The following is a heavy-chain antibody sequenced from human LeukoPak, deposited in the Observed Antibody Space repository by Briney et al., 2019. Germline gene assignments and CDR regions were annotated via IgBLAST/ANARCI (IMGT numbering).Heavy chain of an antibody. Sequence: ASVKVSCKASGNTFTSYAMNWVRQAPGQGLEWMGWINPNSGGTNYAQKFQGRVTMTRDTSISTAYMELSRLRSDDTAVYYCARTSGYDSSGYYYWGQGTLVTVSS. CDR2: INPNSGGT. D-gene: IGHD3-22*01. J-gene: IGHJ4*02. CDR3: ARTSGYDSSGYYY. V-gene: IGHV1-2*02. CDR1: GNTFTSYA.